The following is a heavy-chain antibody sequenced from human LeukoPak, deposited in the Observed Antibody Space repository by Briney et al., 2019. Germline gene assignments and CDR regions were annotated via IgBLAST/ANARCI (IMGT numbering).Heavy chain of an antibody. CDR3: ARENRVGLWLGGFDP. CDR1: GGSMSPYH. Sequence: SETLSLTCTVSGGSMSPYHWGWIRQPPGKGLEWTGYIYYSGSTNYNPSLKSRVTISVDTSKNQFSLKLSSVTAADTAVYYCARENRVGLWLGGFDPWGQGTLVTVSS. CDR2: IYYSGST. J-gene: IGHJ5*02. D-gene: IGHD6-19*01. V-gene: IGHV4-59*12.